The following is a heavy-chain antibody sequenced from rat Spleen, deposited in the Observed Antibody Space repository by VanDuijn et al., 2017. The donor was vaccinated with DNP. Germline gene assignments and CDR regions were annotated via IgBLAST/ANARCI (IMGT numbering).Heavy chain of an antibody. J-gene: IGHJ2*01. CDR1: GFTFSDYY. Sequence: EVQLVESGGGLVQPGRSLKLSCAASGFTFSDYYMAWVRQAPTEGLKWVAYIGSDGYAPYYGDSVKGRFTISRDNAKRTLYLQMNSLRSEDTATYYCTTDGDDWGQGVMVAVSS. V-gene: IGHV5-20*01. CDR3: TTDGDD. CDR2: IGSDGYAP.